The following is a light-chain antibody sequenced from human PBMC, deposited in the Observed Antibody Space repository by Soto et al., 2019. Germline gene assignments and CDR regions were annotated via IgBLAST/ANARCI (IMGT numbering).Light chain of an antibody. CDR2: AAS. J-gene: IGKJ1*01. CDR1: QTISSY. CDR3: QQSYSTHLT. V-gene: IGKV1-39*01. Sequence: DIQMTQSPSSLSASVGDRVTITCRASQTISSYLNWYQQKPGKAPKLLIYAASSLQSEVRSRFRGSGSGTDFTLTISTLRPEDFVSYSCQQSYSTHLTFGQCTKVDIK.